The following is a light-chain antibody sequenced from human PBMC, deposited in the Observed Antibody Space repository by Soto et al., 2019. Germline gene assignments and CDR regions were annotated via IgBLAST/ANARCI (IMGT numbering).Light chain of an antibody. CDR3: CSYAGTSWV. CDR2: DVS. V-gene: IGLV2-11*01. CDR1: SSDVGGYNY. J-gene: IGLJ3*02. Sequence: ALTQPRSVSGSPGQSVTISCTGTSSDVGGYNYVSWYQHHPGKAPRLMIYDVSKRPSGVPDRFSGSKSGNTASLTISGLQAEDEADYYCCSYAGTSWVFGGGTKLTVL.